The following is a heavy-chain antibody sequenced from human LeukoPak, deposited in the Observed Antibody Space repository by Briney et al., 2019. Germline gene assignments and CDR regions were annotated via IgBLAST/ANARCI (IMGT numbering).Heavy chain of an antibody. Sequence: ASVKVSCKASGYTFITYGISWVRQAPGQGLEWLGWISTYNGNTNYAQNFQGRVTMTTDTSTSTAYMELRSLRSDDTAVYYCARVAVAALYFDYWGQGTLVTVSS. CDR3: ARVAVAALYFDY. V-gene: IGHV1-18*01. J-gene: IGHJ4*02. CDR1: GYTFITYG. D-gene: IGHD6-19*01. CDR2: ISTYNGNT.